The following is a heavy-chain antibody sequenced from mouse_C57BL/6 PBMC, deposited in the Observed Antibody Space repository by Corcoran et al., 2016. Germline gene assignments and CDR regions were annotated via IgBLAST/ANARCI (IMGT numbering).Heavy chain of an antibody. J-gene: IGHJ3*01. Sequence: EVQLQQSGPELVKPGASVKISCTASGYTFTDYYMNWVKQSHGKSLEWIGDINPNNGGTSYNQKFKGKATLTVDKSSSTAYMELRSLTSEDSAVYYCARKDYGSSYPFAYWGQGTLVTVSA. CDR2: INPNNGGT. CDR3: ARKDYGSSYPFAY. CDR1: GYTFTDYY. D-gene: IGHD1-1*01. V-gene: IGHV1-26*01.